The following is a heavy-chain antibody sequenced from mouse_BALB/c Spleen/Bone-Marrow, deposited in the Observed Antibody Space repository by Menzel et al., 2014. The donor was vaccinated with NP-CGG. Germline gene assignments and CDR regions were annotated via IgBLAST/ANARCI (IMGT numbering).Heavy chain of an antibody. J-gene: IGHJ3*01. V-gene: IGHV14-3*02. CDR1: GFNIKDTY. CDR3: ARRGDIYYGSSAWFAY. CDR2: IDPANGNT. Sequence: LVESGAELVKPGASVKLSCTASGFNIKDTYLHWVKQRPEQGLEWIGRIDPANGNTEYDPKFQGKATITADTSSNTAYLQLSSLTSEDTAVYYCARRGDIYYGSSAWFAYWGQGTLVTVSA. D-gene: IGHD1-1*01.